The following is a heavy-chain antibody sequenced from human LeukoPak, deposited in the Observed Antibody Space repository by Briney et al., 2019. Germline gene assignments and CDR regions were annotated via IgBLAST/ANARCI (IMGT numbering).Heavy chain of an antibody. CDR3: VKGLSAYYYYDMDV. Sequence: GGSLRLSCAASGFTFSNYAMSWVRQAPGKGLEWVSTVSGRGSGKYYADSVKGRFTISRDNSKNTLYLQMNSLRAEDTAVYYCVKGLSAYYYYDMDVWGQGTTVTVSS. V-gene: IGHV3-23*01. J-gene: IGHJ6*02. D-gene: IGHD2-2*01. CDR2: VSGRGSGK. CDR1: GFTFSNYA.